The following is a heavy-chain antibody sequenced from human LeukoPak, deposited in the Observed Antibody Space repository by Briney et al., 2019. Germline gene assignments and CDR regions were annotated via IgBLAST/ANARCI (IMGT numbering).Heavy chain of an antibody. V-gene: IGHV3-15*07. D-gene: IGHD6-13*01. Sequence: GGSLRLSCAASGFTFSNAWMNWVRQAPGKGLEWVGRIKSKTDGGTTDYAAPVKGRFTISRDNAKNSLYLQMNSLRAEDTAVYYCATTTAGFDYWGQGTLVSVSS. CDR3: ATTTAGFDY. CDR1: GFTFSNAW. J-gene: IGHJ4*02. CDR2: IKSKTDGGTT.